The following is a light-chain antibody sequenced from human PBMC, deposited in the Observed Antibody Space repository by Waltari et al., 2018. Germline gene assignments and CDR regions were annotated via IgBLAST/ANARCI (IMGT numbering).Light chain of an antibody. CDR3: QHYERLPST. Sequence: IVLTQSPGTLSLSPGERATLSCRASQSVSRSLAWYQQKPGQAPKLLIYGASTMATGIPDRFTGSGSGTEFSLTISSLEPEDFAIYFCQHYERLPSTFGQGTKVEIK. CDR2: GAS. J-gene: IGKJ1*01. CDR1: QSVSRS. V-gene: IGKV3-20*01.